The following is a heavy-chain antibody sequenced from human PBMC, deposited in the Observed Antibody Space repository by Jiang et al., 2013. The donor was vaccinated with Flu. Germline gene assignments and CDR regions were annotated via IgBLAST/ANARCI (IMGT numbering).Heavy chain of an antibody. Sequence: SGAEVKKPGASVKVSCKASGYTFTSYGISWVRQAPGQGLEWMGWISAYNGNTNYAQKLQGRVTMTTDTSTSTAYMELRSLRSDDTAVYYCARERHGPGVLEWLSPSYYYYGMDVWGQGTTVTVSS. CDR3: ARERHGPGVLEWLSPSYYYYGMDV. D-gene: IGHD3-3*01. CDR1: GYTFTSYG. J-gene: IGHJ6*02. CDR2: ISAYNGNT. V-gene: IGHV1-18*01.